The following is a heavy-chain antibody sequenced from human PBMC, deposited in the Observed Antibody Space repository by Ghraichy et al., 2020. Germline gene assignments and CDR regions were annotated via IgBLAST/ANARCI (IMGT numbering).Heavy chain of an antibody. CDR1: GGSISSGSYY. V-gene: IGHV4-61*02. CDR3: ARGGAAVAN. D-gene: IGHD6-19*01. CDR2: IYTSGST. J-gene: IGHJ4*02. Sequence: SETLSLTCTVSGGSISSGSYYWSWIRQPAGKGLEWIGRIYTSGSTNYNPSLKSRVTISVDTSKNQFSLKLSSVTAADTAVYYCARGGAAVANWGQGTLVTVSS.